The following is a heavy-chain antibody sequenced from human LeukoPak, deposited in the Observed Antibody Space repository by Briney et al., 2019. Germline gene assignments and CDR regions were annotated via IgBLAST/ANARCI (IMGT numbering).Heavy chain of an antibody. Sequence: PGGSLRLSCAASGFTFSSYAMHWVRQAPGKGLEWVAVISYDGSNKYYADSVKGRFTISRDNSKNTLYLQMNSLRAEDTAVYYCARGQQLWYYFDYWGQGTLVTVSS. CDR2: ISYDGSNK. V-gene: IGHV3-30*04. J-gene: IGHJ4*02. CDR1: GFTFSSYA. D-gene: IGHD5-18*01. CDR3: ARGQQLWYYFDY.